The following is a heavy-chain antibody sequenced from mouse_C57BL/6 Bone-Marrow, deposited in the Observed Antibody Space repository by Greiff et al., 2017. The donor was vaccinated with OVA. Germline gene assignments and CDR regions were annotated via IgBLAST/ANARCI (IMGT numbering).Heavy chain of an antibody. CDR3: TTCGSSYVPWFAY. V-gene: IGHV14-4*01. CDR2: IDPENGDT. CDR1: GFNIKDDY. D-gene: IGHD1-1*01. Sequence: VQLQQSGAELVRPGASVKLSCTASGFNIKDDYMHWVKQRPDQGLEWIGWIDPENGDTAYASKFQGKATITADTSSNTAYLQLSSLTSEDTAVYYCTTCGSSYVPWFAYWGQGTLVTVSA. J-gene: IGHJ3*01.